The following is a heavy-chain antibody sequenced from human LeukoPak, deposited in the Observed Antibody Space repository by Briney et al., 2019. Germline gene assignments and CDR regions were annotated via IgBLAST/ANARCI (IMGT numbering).Heavy chain of an antibody. V-gene: IGHV4-61*02. J-gene: IGHJ3*02. CDR3: ARDEGVERAFDI. Sequence: SETLSLTCTVSGGSLSSGSYYWSWIRQPAGKGLEWIGRIYTSGSTNYNPSLRSRVTISVNTSKNQFSLKLSSVTAADTAVYYCARDEGVERAFDIWGQGTMVTVSS. D-gene: IGHD3-10*01. CDR2: IYTSGST. CDR1: GGSLSSGSYY.